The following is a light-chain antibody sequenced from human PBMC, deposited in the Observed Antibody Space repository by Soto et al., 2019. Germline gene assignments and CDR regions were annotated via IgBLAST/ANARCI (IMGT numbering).Light chain of an antibody. Sequence: DIVMTQSPLSLPVTPGEPASISCRSSQSLLHSNGYNYLDWYLQKPGQSPQLLIYLGSNRASGVPDRSSGSGSGTDFTLKISRVEAQDVGVYYCMQALQTPRTFGQGTKVEI. J-gene: IGKJ2*01. CDR1: QSLLHSNGYNY. CDR3: MQALQTPRT. V-gene: IGKV2-28*01. CDR2: LGS.